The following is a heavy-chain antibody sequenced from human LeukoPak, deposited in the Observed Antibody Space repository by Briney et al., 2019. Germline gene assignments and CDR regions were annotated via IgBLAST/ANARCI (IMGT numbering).Heavy chain of an antibody. CDR3: ARGVDV. V-gene: IGHV3-52*01. CDR2: IKCDGSEK. J-gene: IGHJ6*02. Sequence: GGSLRLSCAASGFTFSSSSMHWVCQAPEKGLEWVADIKCDGSEKYYVDSVKGRLTISRDNAKNSLYLQMNSLRAEDTAVYYCARGVDVWGQGTTVTVS. CDR1: GFTFSSSS.